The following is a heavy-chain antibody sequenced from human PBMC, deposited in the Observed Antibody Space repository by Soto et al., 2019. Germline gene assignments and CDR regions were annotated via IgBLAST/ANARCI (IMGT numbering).Heavy chain of an antibody. CDR1: GFTFGDYA. Sequence: GGSLRLSCAASGFTFGDYAMQWVRQAPGKGLEWVSAISWSSGSIDYADSVKGRFTISRDNAKNSLYLQMNSLRAEDTALYYCAKSHTTSGWYVTTDYRGQGTRVTVSS. CDR3: AKSHTTSGWYVTTDY. V-gene: IGHV3-9*01. CDR2: ISWSSGSI. D-gene: IGHD6-19*01. J-gene: IGHJ4*02.